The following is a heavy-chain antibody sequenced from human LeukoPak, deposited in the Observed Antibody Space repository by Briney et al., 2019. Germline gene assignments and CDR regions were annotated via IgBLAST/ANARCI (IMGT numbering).Heavy chain of an antibody. Sequence: GGSLRLSCAASGFTFTTYWMTWVRQAPGKGLEWVANIKEDGSEKYYVDSVEGRFAISRDNTKNSLYLQMNSLRAEDTAVYYCVSAPNSYYLDHWGQGTLVTVPS. CDR3: VSAPNSYYLDH. V-gene: IGHV3-7*01. CDR1: GFTFTTYW. J-gene: IGHJ4*02. CDR2: IKEDGSEK.